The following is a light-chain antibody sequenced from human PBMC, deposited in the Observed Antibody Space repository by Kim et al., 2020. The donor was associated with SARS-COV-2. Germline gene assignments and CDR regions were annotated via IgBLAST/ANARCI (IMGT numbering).Light chain of an antibody. CDR2: GNS. Sequence: QRVTISCTGSSSNIGAGYDVHWYQQLPGTAPKLLIYGNSNRPSGVPDRFSGSKSGTSASLAITGLQAEDEADYYCQSYDSSLSGVVFGGGTQLIVL. J-gene: IGLJ2*01. V-gene: IGLV1-40*01. CDR1: SSNIGAGYD. CDR3: QSYDSSLSGVV.